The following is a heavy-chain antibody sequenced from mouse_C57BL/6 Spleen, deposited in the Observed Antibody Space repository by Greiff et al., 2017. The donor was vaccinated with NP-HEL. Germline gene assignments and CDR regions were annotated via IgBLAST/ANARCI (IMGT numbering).Heavy chain of an antibody. CDR3: ARRYYYGSQYYFDY. D-gene: IGHD1-1*01. J-gene: IGHJ2*01. Sequence: EVQLQQSGPELVKPGASVKISCKASGYTFTDYYMNWVKQSHGKSLEWIGDINPNNGGTSYNQKFKGKATLTADKSSSTAYMELRSLTSEDSAVYYCARRYYYGSQYYFDYWGQGTTLTVSS. CDR2: INPNNGGT. CDR1: GYTFTDYY. V-gene: IGHV1-26*01.